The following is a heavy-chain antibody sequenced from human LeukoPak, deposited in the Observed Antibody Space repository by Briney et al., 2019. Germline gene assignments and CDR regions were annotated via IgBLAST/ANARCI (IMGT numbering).Heavy chain of an antibody. CDR2: IRSKAYGGTT. D-gene: IGHD4-23*01. CDR1: GFTYGDYA. J-gene: IGHJ4*02. CDR3: TRVLRGYGGYYFDY. V-gene: IGHV3-49*03. Sequence: GRSLRLSRTASGFTYGDYAMSWFRQAPGKGLEGVGFIRSKAYGGTTEYAASVKGRFTISRDDSKSIAYLQMNSLKTEDTAVYYCTRVLRGYGGYYFDYWGQGTLVTVSS.